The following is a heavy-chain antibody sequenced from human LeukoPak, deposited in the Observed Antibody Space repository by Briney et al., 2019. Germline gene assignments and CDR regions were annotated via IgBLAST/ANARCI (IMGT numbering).Heavy chain of an antibody. CDR2: IGSSGTYI. CDR1: GFTFSSHS. Sequence: NSGGSLRLSCAASGFTFSSHSMNWVRQAPGKGLEWVSAIGSSGTYIYYADSVKGRFIISRDNAKNSLSLQMNSLRAEDTAVYYCLPTAEKIDSWGQGTLVTVSS. D-gene: IGHD4-17*01. CDR3: LPTAEKIDS. J-gene: IGHJ4*02. V-gene: IGHV3-21*01.